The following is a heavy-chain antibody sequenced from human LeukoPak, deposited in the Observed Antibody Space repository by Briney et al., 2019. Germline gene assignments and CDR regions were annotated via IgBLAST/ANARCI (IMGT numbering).Heavy chain of an antibody. J-gene: IGHJ3*02. Sequence: GGSLRLSCAASGFTFSSYAMSWVRQAPGKGLEWVSAISGSGGSTYYADSVKGRFTISRDNSKNTLYLQMNSLRAVDTAVYYCAKRGWFLEWLPHDAFDIWGQGTMVTVSS. CDR3: AKRGWFLEWLPHDAFDI. CDR1: GFTFSSYA. CDR2: ISGSGGST. D-gene: IGHD3-3*01. V-gene: IGHV3-23*01.